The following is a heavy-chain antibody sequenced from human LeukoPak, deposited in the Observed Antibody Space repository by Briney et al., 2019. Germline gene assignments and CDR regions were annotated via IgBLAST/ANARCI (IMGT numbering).Heavy chain of an antibody. CDR3: ARHAPMYFKDIVVVVAATGYGMDV. D-gene: IGHD2-15*01. V-gene: IGHV4-59*08. CDR1: GGSISSYY. CDR2: IYYSGST. Sequence: PSETLSLTCTVSGGSISSYYWSWIRQPPGKGLEWIGYIYYSGSTNYNPSLKSRVTISVDTSKNQFSLKPSSVTAADTAVYYCARHAPMYFKDIVVVVAATGYGMDVWGKGTTVTVSS. J-gene: IGHJ6*04.